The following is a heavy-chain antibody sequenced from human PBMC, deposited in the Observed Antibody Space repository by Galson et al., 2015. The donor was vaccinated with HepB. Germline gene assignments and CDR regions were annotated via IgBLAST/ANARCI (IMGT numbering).Heavy chain of an antibody. J-gene: IGHJ4*02. D-gene: IGHD4-11*01. CDR3: ATADYSNYEGVDY. CDR2: IYTSGST. CDR1: GGSISSGSYY. V-gene: IGHV4-61*02. Sequence: TLSLTCTVSGGSISSGSYYWSWIRQPAGKGLEWIGRIYTSGSTNYNPSLKSRVTISVDTSKNQFSLKLSSVTAADTAVYYCATADYSNYEGVDYWGQGTLVTVSS.